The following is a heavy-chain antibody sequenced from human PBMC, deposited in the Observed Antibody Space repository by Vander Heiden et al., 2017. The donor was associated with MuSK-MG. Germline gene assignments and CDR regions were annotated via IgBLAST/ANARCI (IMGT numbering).Heavy chain of an antibody. D-gene: IGHD5-18*01. CDR3: ARHSGDTAMVYFDY. Sequence: QLQLQESGPGLVKPSETLSLTCTVSGCSISSSSFYWGWIRPPPGKGLEWIGSIYYRGSTNYNPSLKSRVTISVDTSKNQFSLKLSSVTAADTAVYYCARHSGDTAMVYFDYWGQGTLVTVSS. CDR1: GCSISSSSFY. CDR2: IYYRGST. J-gene: IGHJ4*02. V-gene: IGHV4-39*01.